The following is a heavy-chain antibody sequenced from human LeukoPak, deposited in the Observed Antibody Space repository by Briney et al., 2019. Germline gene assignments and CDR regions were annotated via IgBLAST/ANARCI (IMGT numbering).Heavy chain of an antibody. J-gene: IGHJ4*02. CDR2: ISSSSSYI. CDR1: GFTFSSYS. CDR3: AREVGYYDILTGKIDY. V-gene: IGHV3-21*01. Sequence: PGGSLRLSCAASGFTFSSYSMNWVRQAPGKGLEWVSSISSSSSYIYYADSVKGRLTISRDNAKNSLYLQMDSLRAEDTAVYYCAREVGYYDILTGKIDYWGRGTLVTVSS. D-gene: IGHD3-9*01.